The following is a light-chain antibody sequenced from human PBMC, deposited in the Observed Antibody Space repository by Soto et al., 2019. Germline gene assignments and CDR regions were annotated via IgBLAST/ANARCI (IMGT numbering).Light chain of an antibody. J-gene: IGKJ4*01. Sequence: DIVMTQSPLSLPVTPGEPASISCRSSQSLLHGNGYNYLDWYLQKPGQSPQLLVYLGSNRASGVPERFSGSGSGTDFTLKISRVEAEDVAVFYCMQTLQNPLTFGGGTKVDIK. V-gene: IGKV2-28*01. CDR2: LGS. CDR1: QSLLHGNGYNY. CDR3: MQTLQNPLT.